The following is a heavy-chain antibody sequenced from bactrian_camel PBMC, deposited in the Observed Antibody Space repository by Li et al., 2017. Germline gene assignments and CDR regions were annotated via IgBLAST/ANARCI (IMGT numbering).Heavy chain of an antibody. CDR3: AADQVPARVPSGAATY. V-gene: IGHV3S1*01. Sequence: HVQLVESGGGSVQSGGSLRLSCAASGYTYSTYCRAWFRQAPGKERERVAAVLTRTGTTFRANAVKGRFTISRDKAKNTVYLQMNDLKPEDTATYYCAADQVPARVPSGAATYRGQGTQVTVS. CDR2: VLTRTGTT. CDR1: GYTYSTYC. D-gene: IGHD2*01. J-gene: IGHJ4*01.